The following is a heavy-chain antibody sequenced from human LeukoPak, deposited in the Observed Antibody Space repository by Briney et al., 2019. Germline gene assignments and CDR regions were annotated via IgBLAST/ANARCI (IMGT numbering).Heavy chain of an antibody. Sequence: ASVKVSCKASGYMFSNYGISWVRQAPGEGLEWMGWITAYKGNTAYEQKLQGRVTMTTDTSTSTAYMELRSLRSDDTAVYYCARDLRSGLSELDYWGQGTLVTVSS. CDR1: GYMFSNYG. V-gene: IGHV1-18*01. J-gene: IGHJ4*02. CDR2: ITAYKGNT. CDR3: ARDLRSGLSELDY. D-gene: IGHD1-14*01.